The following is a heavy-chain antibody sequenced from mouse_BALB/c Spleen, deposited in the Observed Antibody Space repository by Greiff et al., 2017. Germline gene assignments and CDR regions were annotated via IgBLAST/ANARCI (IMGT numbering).Heavy chain of an antibody. D-gene: IGHD2-3*01. CDR3: ARDDGYHTTYYFDY. V-gene: IGHV2-9*02. CDR2: IWAGGST. J-gene: IGHJ2*01. Sequence: VHLVESGPGLVAPSQSLSITCTVSGFSLTSYGVHWVRQPPGKGLEWLGVIWAGGSTNYNSALMSRLSISKDNSKSQVFLKMNSLQTDDTAMYYCARDDGYHTTYYFDYWGQGTTLTVSS. CDR1: GFSLTSYG.